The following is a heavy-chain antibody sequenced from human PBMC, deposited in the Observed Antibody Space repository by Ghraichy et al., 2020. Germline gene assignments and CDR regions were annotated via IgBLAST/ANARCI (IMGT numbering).Heavy chain of an antibody. CDR2: IRYDGNIK. CDR3: AKSLLGYIDA. V-gene: IGHV3-30*02. CDR1: GFTFSSYG. Sequence: SCEASGFTFSSYGMYWVRQAPGKGLQWVTFIRYDGNIKYYEDSVKGRFTVSRDNSKNTIYLHMNSLRVEDSAIYFCAKSLLGYIDAWGKGTTVTVAS. J-gene: IGHJ6*03. D-gene: IGHD1-26*01.